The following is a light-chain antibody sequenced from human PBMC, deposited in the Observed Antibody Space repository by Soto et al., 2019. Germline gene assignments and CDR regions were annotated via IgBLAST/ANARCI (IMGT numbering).Light chain of an antibody. CDR1: SSGVGVSNY. CDR3: CSFAGSYTSYV. Sequence: QSVLTQPRSVSGSPGQSVTISCTGTSSGVGVSNYVSWYRQHPGKAPKLMIFDVNKRPSGVPDRFSGSKSGNTASLTISGLQAEDEADYYCCSFAGSYTSYVFGTGTRSPS. J-gene: IGLJ1*01. CDR2: DVN. V-gene: IGLV2-11*01.